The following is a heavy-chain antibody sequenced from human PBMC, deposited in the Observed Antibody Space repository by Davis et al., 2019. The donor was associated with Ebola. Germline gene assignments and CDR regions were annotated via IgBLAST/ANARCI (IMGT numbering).Heavy chain of an antibody. V-gene: IGHV3-30*03. CDR2: ISSDGSTK. CDR1: GFSFSDYY. CDR3: VRDSRNSFQH. J-gene: IGHJ1*01. D-gene: IGHD4-23*01. Sequence: PGGSLRLSCTASGFSFSDYYMSWIRQAPGKGLDWVAVISSDGSTKYYADSVKGRFTVSRDNSKNTLYLQMNSLRAEDTAEYYCVRDSRNSFQHWGQGTLVTVSS.